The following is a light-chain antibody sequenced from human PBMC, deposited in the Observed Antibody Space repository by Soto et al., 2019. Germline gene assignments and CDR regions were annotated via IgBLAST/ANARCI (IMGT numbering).Light chain of an antibody. CDR3: ATWDDSLNGYYV. Sequence: QSVLTQPPSASGTPGQRVTISCSGSSSNIGRNTVNWYQQLPGTAPKLLIYSNYRRPSGVPDRFSGSKSGTSASLAISGLQSEDEADYYCATWDDSLNGYYVFGTGTKVTVL. CDR1: SSNIGRNT. J-gene: IGLJ1*01. CDR2: SNY. V-gene: IGLV1-44*01.